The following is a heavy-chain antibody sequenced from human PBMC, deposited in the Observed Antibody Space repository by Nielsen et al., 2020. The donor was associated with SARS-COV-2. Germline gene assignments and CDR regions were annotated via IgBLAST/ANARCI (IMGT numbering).Heavy chain of an antibody. V-gene: IGHV4-59*08. CDR1: GGSISSYY. J-gene: IGHJ4*02. CDR2: IYYSGST. Sequence: GSLRLSCTVSGGSISSYYWSWIRQPPGKGLEWIGYIYYSGSTNYNPSLKSRVTISVDTSKNQFSLKLSSVTAADTAVYYCATHFRKGPYFFDYWSQGTLVTVSS. CDR3: ATHFRKGPYFFDY.